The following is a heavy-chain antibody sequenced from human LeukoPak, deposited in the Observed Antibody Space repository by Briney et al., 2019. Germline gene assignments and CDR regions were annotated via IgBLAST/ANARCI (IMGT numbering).Heavy chain of an antibody. J-gene: IGHJ4*02. Sequence: PGGSLRLSCAASGFTVSSSYMIWVRQAPGKGLEWVSVIHSGGTTNYADSVKGRFTISRDNSKNTLYLQMNSLRAEDTAVYYCARVFSGGYFDYWGQGTLVTVSS. V-gene: IGHV3-53*01. CDR1: GFTVSSSY. CDR3: ARVFSGGYFDY. CDR2: IHSGGTT. D-gene: IGHD6-25*01.